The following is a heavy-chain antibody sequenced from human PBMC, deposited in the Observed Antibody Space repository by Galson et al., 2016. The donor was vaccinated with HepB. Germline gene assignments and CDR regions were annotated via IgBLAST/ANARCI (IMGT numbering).Heavy chain of an antibody. CDR1: GGSISSYY. Sequence: SETLSLTCSIFGGSISSYYWTWMRQPPGKGREWIGNIYFTGGTNYNPSLKSRVTISLDTSRNQFSLKLTSVTAADSALYYCARGNEYSSPFYYYYAMDVWGQGTTVTVSS. CDR3: ARGNEYSSPFYYYYAMDV. V-gene: IGHV4-59*01. J-gene: IGHJ6*02. D-gene: IGHD6-6*01. CDR2: IYFTGGT.